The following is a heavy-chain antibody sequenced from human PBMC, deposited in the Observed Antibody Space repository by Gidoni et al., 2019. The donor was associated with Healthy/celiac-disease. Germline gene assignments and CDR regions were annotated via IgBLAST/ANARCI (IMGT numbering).Heavy chain of an antibody. J-gene: IGHJ3*02. Sequence: EVQLVESGGGLIQPGGSLRLSCSASWFTVSSNYMSWVRQAPGKGLEWVSVIYSGGSTYYADYVKGRFTISRDNAKNTLYLQMNSLRAEDTAVYYCASSILEWELLPPSDFDIWGQGTMVTVSS. CDR2: IYSGGST. V-gene: IGHV3-53*01. CDR3: ASSILEWELLPPSDFDI. CDR1: WFTVSSNY. D-gene: IGHD1-26*01.